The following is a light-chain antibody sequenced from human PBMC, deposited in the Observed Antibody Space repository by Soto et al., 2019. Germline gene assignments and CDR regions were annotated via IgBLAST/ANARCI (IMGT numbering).Light chain of an antibody. CDR3: CSYAGSSTPSV. Sequence: QSVLTQPASVSGSPGQSITISCTGTSSDVGSYNLVSWYQQHPGKAPKLMIYEGSKRPSGVSNRFSGYKSGNTASLTISGLQAEDEADYYCCSYAGSSTPSVFGTGTKATVL. V-gene: IGLV2-23*01. CDR1: SSDVGSYNL. CDR2: EGS. J-gene: IGLJ1*01.